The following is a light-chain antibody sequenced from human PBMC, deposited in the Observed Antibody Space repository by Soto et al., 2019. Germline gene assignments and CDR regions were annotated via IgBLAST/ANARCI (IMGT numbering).Light chain of an antibody. J-gene: IGKJ1*01. CDR3: QQYYSLWT. Sequence: MVMSKSPDSPAASLGERATLSCKSSLNVFFSRNNKSALAWYQLKPRQPPKALIYWASIRESGVPDRFSGSGSGTDFTLSIGSLQAEDVAVYYCQQYYSLWTFGQGAKVDI. CDR1: LNVFFSRNNKSA. V-gene: IGKV4-1*01. CDR2: WAS.